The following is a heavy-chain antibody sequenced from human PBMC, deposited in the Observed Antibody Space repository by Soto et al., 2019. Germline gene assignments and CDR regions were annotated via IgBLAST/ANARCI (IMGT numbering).Heavy chain of an antibody. CDR3: VKGNWAYSYNNWFDP. J-gene: IGHJ5*02. D-gene: IGHD5-18*01. CDR2: LSGDGRST. Sequence: GGSLRLSCSASGFTFRSYAIHWVRQAPGKGLEYVSALSGDGRSTYYADSVKGRFTVFRDNSKNTLFLQMSSLRVEDTAVYYCVKGNWAYSYNNWFDPWAREPWSPLL. CDR1: GFTFRSYA. V-gene: IGHV3-64D*06.